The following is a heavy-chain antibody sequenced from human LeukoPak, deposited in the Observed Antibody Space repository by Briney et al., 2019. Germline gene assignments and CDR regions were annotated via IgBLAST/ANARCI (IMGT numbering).Heavy chain of an antibody. Sequence: PSETLSLTCTVSGGSISSSSYYWGWIRQPPGKGLEWIGSIYYSGGTYYNPSLKSRVTISVDTSKNQFSLKLSSVTAADTAVYYCAGRRSGSYWVAYCFDYWGQGTLVTVSS. J-gene: IGHJ4*02. D-gene: IGHD1-26*01. CDR1: GGSISSSSYY. CDR3: AGRRSGSYWVAYCFDY. CDR2: IYYSGGT. V-gene: IGHV4-39*01.